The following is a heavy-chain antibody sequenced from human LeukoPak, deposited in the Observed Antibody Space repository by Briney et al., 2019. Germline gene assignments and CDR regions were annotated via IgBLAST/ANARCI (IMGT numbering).Heavy chain of an antibody. D-gene: IGHD5-12*01. CDR3: ARSGRATTFLRY. J-gene: IGHJ4*02. V-gene: IGHV1-8*01. Sequence: AAVKVSCKASGYTFTSYDINGVRQATGQGLEWMGWMNPNSGNTGYAQKFQGRGTMTRNTSISTAYMELSSLRSEDTAVYYCARSGRATTFLRYWGQGTLVTVSS. CDR1: GYTFTSYD. CDR2: MNPNSGNT.